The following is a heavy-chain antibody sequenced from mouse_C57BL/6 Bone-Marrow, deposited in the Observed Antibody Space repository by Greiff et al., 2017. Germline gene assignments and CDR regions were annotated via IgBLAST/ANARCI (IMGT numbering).Heavy chain of an antibody. V-gene: IGHV1-47*01. CDR1: GYTFTTYP. CDR2: FHPYNDDT. CDR3: SISPTIVTDWYFDV. Sequence: QVQLQQSGAELVKPGASVKMSCKASGYTFTTYPIEWMKQNHGKSLEWIGNFHPYNDDTKYNEKFKGKATLTVEKSSSTVYLELSRLTSDDSAVYYCSISPTIVTDWYFDVWGTGTTVTGSS. D-gene: IGHD2-5*01. J-gene: IGHJ1*03.